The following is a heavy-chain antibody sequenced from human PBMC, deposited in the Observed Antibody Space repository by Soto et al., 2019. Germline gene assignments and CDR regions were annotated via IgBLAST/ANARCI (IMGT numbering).Heavy chain of an antibody. J-gene: IGHJ4*02. CDR1: GGSLSGYY. V-gene: IGHV4-34*01. D-gene: IGHD4-17*01. CDR3: ARRRDGGAAN. Sequence: QVHLQQWGAGLLKPSETLSLTCAVYGGSLSGYYWSWIRQPPGKGLEWIGEINPSGSTNYTPALKRLVTMSGDTPKNQFSLKLISVTAADTAVYYCARRRDGGAANWGQGTLVTVSS. CDR2: INPSGST.